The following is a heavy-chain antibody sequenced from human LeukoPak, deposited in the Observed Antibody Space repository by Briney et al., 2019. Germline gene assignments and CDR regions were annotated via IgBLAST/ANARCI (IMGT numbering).Heavy chain of an antibody. CDR1: GFTLSSYW. CDR3: ARSTATTHGYFDY. D-gene: IGHD4-17*01. J-gene: IGHJ4*02. V-gene: IGHV3-74*01. CDR2: IDSDGRST. Sequence: QSGGSLRLSCAASGFTLSSYWMHWVRQAPGKGLVWVSGIDSDGRSTSYADSVKGRFTISRDNSKNTLYLEMNSLRAEDTAVYYCARSTATTHGYFDYWGQGTLVTVSS.